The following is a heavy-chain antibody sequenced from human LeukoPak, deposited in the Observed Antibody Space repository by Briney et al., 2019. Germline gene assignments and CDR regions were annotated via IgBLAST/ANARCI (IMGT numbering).Heavy chain of an antibody. V-gene: IGHV3-49*04. CDR2: IRSKAYGGTT. Sequence: GGSLRLSCTASGFTSGDCAMSWVRQAPGKGLEWVGFIRSKAYGGTTEYAASMKDRFTISRDDSKSIAYLQMNSLKTEDTAVYFCSRDQTPYYWGQGTLVTVSS. CDR1: GFTSGDCA. CDR3: SRDQTPYY. J-gene: IGHJ4*02.